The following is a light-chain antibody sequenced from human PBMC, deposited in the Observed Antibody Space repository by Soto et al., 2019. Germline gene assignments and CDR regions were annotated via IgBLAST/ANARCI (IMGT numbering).Light chain of an antibody. CDR3: QQYNSHSSYT. CDR2: KAS. V-gene: IGKV1-5*03. CDR1: QSINTR. Sequence: DIQMTQSPSTLSASVGDRVTITCRASQSINTRLAWYQQKPGKAPKLLIYKASSLGGGVPSRFSGSGSGTELTLTISSLQPDYLAVYFCQQYNSHSSYTFGQGTKLEIK. J-gene: IGKJ2*01.